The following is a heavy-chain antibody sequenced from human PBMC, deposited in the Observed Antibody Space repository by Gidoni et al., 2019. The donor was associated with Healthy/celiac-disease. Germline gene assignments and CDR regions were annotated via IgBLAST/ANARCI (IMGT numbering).Heavy chain of an antibody. CDR1: GFTFSSYG. J-gene: IGHJ2*01. V-gene: IGHV3-30*03. CDR3: AREADRDYDFWSGYLKDFDL. CDR2: ISYDGSNK. Sequence: QVQLVESGGGVVQPGRSLRLSCAASGFTFSSYGMHWVRQAPGKGLEWVAVISYDGSNKYYADSVKGRFTISRDNSKNTLYLQMNSLRAEDTAVYYCAREADRDYDFWSGYLKDFDLWGRGTLVTVSS. D-gene: IGHD3-3*01.